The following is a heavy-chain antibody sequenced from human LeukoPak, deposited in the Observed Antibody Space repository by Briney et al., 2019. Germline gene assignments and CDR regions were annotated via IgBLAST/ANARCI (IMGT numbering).Heavy chain of an antibody. Sequence: PSETLSLTCTVSGGSISSYYWSWIRQPAGKGLDWIGRIYTIGGTNYNPSLKRRVTMSVDTSKNQFSLKLSSVTAADTAVYYCAREMGIAVAGTRWFDPWGQGTLVTVSS. CDR1: GGSISSYY. CDR2: IYTIGGT. D-gene: IGHD6-19*01. J-gene: IGHJ5*02. CDR3: AREMGIAVAGTRWFDP. V-gene: IGHV4-4*07.